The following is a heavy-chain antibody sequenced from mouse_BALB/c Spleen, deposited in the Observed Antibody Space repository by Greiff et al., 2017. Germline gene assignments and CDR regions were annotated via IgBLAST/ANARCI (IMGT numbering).Heavy chain of an antibody. J-gene: IGHJ1*01. Sequence: DVMLVESGGGLVKPGGSLKLSCAASGFTFSSYTMSWVRQTPEKRLEWVATISSGGSYTYYPDSVKGRFTISRDNAKNTLYLQMSSLKSEDTAMYYCTREMDYYGQLRYFDVWGAGTTVTVSS. CDR1: GFTFSSYT. CDR3: TREMDYYGQLRYFDV. CDR2: ISSGGSYT. V-gene: IGHV5-6-4*01. D-gene: IGHD1-2*01.